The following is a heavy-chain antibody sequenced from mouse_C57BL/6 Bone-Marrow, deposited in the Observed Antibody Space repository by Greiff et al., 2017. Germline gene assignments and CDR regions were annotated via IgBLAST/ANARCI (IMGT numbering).Heavy chain of an antibody. J-gene: IGHJ4*01. CDR2: IDPSDSYT. CDR3: ARAAMDY. CDR1: GSTFTSYW. Sequence: QVQLQQPGAELVKPGASVKLSCKASGSTFTSYWMQWVKQRPGQGLEWIGEIDPSDSYTNYNQKFKGKATLTVDTSSSTAYMQLSSLTSEDAAVYYCARAAMDYWGQGTSVTVSS. V-gene: IGHV1-50*01.